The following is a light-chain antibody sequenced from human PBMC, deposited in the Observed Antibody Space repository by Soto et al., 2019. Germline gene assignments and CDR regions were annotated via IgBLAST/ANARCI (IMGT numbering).Light chain of an antibody. CDR2: DVT. J-gene: IGLJ2*01. CDR1: SSDIGANNY. Sequence: QSALTQPASVSGSPGQSITISCTGTSSDIGANNYVSWYQQHPRKAPKLMIYDVTNRPSGVSNRFSGSKSGNTASLTVSGLQAEDEADYYCSSYTTSSTLFGGGTKLTVL. CDR3: SSYTTSSTL. V-gene: IGLV2-14*03.